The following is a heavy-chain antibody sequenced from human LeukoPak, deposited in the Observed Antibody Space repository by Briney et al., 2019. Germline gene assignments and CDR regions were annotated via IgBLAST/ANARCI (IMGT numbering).Heavy chain of an antibody. D-gene: IGHD5-18*01. J-gene: IGHJ4*02. Sequence: ASVKVSCKASGGTFSSYAISWVRQAPGQGLEWMGGIIPIFGTANYAQKFQGRVTITTDESTSTAYMELSSLRSEGTAVYYCARDLVLRGYSYGGLDYWGQGTLVTVSS. CDR1: GGTFSSYA. CDR2: IIPIFGTA. CDR3: ARDLVLRGYSYGGLDY. V-gene: IGHV1-69*05.